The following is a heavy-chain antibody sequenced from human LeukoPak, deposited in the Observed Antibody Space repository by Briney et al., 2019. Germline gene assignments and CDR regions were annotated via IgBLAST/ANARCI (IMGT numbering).Heavy chain of an antibody. CDR3: ARHVFHSSTSYGPIDN. CDR1: GFTFSSYA. Sequence: LRLSCAASGFTFSSYAMSWVRQPPGKGLEWVGNIYYSGSTYYSPSLKSRVTISVDTSNNQFSLRLSSVTAADTAVYYCARHVFHSSTSYGPIDNWGQGTLVTVSS. V-gene: IGHV4-30-2*03. J-gene: IGHJ4*02. D-gene: IGHD6-13*01. CDR2: IYYSGST.